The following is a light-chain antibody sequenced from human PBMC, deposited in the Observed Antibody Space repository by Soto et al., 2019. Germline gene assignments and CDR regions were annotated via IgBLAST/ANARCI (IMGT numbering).Light chain of an antibody. CDR2: DVT. Sequence: QSALTQPASVSGSPGQSITISCTGTSSDVGGYNYISWYQQHPHKAPKLLIYDVTNRPSGVSTRFSGSKSGITASLTISGLHAEDEADYYSSTSISSSAYVFGTGTKLTVL. CDR1: SSDVGGYNY. V-gene: IGLV2-14*01. CDR3: STSISSSAYV. J-gene: IGLJ1*01.